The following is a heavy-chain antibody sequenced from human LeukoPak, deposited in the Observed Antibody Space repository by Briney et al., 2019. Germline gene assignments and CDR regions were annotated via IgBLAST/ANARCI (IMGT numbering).Heavy chain of an antibody. CDR2: INHSGST. Sequence: SETLSLTCAVYGGSFSGYSWSWIRQPPGKGLEWIGEINHSGSTNYNPSLKSRVTISVDTSKNQFSLKLSSVTAADTAVYYCARDSSGWYHRGFDYWGQGTLVTVSS. J-gene: IGHJ4*02. CDR1: GGSFSGYS. V-gene: IGHV4-34*01. CDR3: ARDSSGWYHRGFDY. D-gene: IGHD6-19*01.